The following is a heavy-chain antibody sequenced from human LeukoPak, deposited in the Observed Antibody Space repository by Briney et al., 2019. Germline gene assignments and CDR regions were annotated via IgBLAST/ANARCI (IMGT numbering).Heavy chain of an antibody. CDR3: AKDVSSGYYGDYFDY. V-gene: IGHV3-30*18. J-gene: IGHJ4*02. CDR2: ISNDGSNK. D-gene: IGHD3-22*01. Sequence: GRSLRLSCAASGFTFSSYGMHWVRQAPGKGLEWVAVISNDGSNKDYADSVKGRFAISRDNSKNTMYVQMDSLRAEDTAVYYCAKDVSSGYYGDYFDYWGQGTLSPSPQ. CDR1: GFTFSSYG.